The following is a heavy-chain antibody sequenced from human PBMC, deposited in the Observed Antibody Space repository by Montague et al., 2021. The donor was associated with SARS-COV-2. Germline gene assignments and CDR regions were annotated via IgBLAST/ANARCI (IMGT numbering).Heavy chain of an antibody. CDR3: AKEPTMVRGVYFDY. Sequence: SCSLSFSASGFYAMSWVRQAIGQGLEWVSVISGSGGNTYYADSVKGRSTISRDNSKNTLYLQLNSLRADDTAVYYCAKEPTMVRGVYFDYWGQGTLVTVSA. J-gene: IGHJ4*02. D-gene: IGHD3-10*01. CDR1: GFYA. V-gene: IGHV3-23*01. CDR2: ISGSGGNT.